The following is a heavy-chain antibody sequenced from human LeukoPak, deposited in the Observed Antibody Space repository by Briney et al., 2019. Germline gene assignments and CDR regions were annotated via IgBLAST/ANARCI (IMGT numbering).Heavy chain of an antibody. Sequence: SSETLSLTCAVSGGSISSFYWSWIRQSPGKGPEWIGYIYYSGSTNYNPSLKSRVTISVDTSKNQFSLKLSSVTAADTAVYYCARVGYYGSGSYSIVYWGQGTLVTVSS. CDR2: IYYSGST. D-gene: IGHD3-10*01. V-gene: IGHV4-59*01. J-gene: IGHJ4*02. CDR3: ARVGYYGSGSYSIVY. CDR1: GGSISSFY.